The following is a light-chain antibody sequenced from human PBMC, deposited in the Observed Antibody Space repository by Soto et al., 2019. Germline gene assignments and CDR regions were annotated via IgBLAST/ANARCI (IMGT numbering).Light chain of an antibody. V-gene: IGKV3-20*01. CDR2: DAS. CDR3: QQYGGSPIT. Sequence: EFVLTPSPGTLSLSPGERATLSCRASQTVRNNYLAWYQQKPGQAPRLLIYDASSRATGIPDRFSGGGSGTDFTLTISRLEPEDFALYYCQQYGGSPITFGLGTRLEIK. CDR1: QTVRNNY. J-gene: IGKJ5*01.